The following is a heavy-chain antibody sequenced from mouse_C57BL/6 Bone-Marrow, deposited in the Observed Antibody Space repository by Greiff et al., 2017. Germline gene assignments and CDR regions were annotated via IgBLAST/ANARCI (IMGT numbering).Heavy chain of an antibody. CDR2: IHPNSGST. J-gene: IGHJ2*01. V-gene: IGHV1-64*01. Sequence: QVQLKQPGAELVKPGASVKLSCKASGYTFTSYWMHWVRQRPGQGLEWIGMIHPNSGSTNYNEKFKSKATLTVDKSSSTAYMQLSSLTSEDSAVYYCARSIYDGYYVDYWGQGTTLTVSS. CDR1: GYTFTSYW. D-gene: IGHD2-3*01. CDR3: ARSIYDGYYVDY.